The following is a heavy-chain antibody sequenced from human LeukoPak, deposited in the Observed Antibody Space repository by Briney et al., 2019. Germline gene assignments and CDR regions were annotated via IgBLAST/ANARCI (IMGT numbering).Heavy chain of an antibody. CDR3: AREYGSGGSCYSGVMDY. D-gene: IGHD2-15*01. CDR1: GGTFSSYA. Sequence: GASVKVSCKASGGTFSSYAISWVRQAPGQGLEWMGGIIPIFGTANYAQKFQGRVTITADKSTSTAYMELSSLRSEDTAVYYCAREYGSGGSCYSGVMDYWGQGTLVTVSS. J-gene: IGHJ4*02. V-gene: IGHV1-69*06. CDR2: IIPIFGTA.